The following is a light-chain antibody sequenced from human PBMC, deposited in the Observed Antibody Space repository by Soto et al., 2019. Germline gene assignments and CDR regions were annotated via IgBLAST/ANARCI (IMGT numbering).Light chain of an antibody. CDR1: QSFNHN. J-gene: IGKJ5*01. CDR3: HQYNKWHTRN. Sequence: VMTHSPDTLSASPFKRVSLSCRSIQSFNHNLAWYQQKPGQSPRLLIFDKSSRAPGVPARFSGSGTGTDFTLTINRLQSEDFGVYYCHQYNKWHTRNFGKGKRLEIK. V-gene: IGKV3-15*01. CDR2: DKS.